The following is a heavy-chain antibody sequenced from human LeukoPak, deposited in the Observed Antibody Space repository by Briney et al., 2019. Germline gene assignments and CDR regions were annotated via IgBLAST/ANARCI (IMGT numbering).Heavy chain of an antibody. CDR1: GGTFSSYA. J-gene: IGHJ3*02. Sequence: SVKVSCKASGGTFSSYAISWVRQAPGQGLEWMGGIIPTFGTANYAQKFQSRVTITADESTSTVYMELSSLRFEDTAMYYCAREHGDDLSPGGDTFDIWGQGTMVTVSS. CDR3: AREHGDDLSPGGDTFDI. D-gene: IGHD5-12*01. CDR2: IIPTFGTA. V-gene: IGHV1-69*13.